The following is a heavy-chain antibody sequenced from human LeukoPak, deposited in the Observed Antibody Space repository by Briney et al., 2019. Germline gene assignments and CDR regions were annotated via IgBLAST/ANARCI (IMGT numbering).Heavy chain of an antibody. V-gene: IGHV4-4*02. CDR3: ARDTGYLGSNYGMDV. Sequence: PSGTLSLTCAVSGGSISSSNWWSWVRQPPGKGLEWIGEIYHSGSTNYNPSLKSRVTISVDTSKNQFSLNLSSVTAADTVIYYCARDTGYLGSNYGMDVWGQGTTVTVSS. CDR1: GGSISSSNW. CDR2: IYHSGST. D-gene: IGHD3-22*01. J-gene: IGHJ6*02.